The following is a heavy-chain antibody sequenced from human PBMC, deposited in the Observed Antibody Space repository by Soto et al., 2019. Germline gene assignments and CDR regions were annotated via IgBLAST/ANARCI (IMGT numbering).Heavy chain of an antibody. CDR3: AHRRLRHSSGENFAS. D-gene: IGHD6-19*01. CDR2: LYWDDDK. V-gene: IGHV2-5*02. CDR1: GFSLNTNAVG. Sequence: QITLKESGPTLVKPTQTLTLTCTFSGFSLNTNAVGVAWIRQPPGKALEWLALLYWDDDKRYSPSLKSRLTITTDTSKNQGVLTSTNMDPEDTATYYRAHRRLRHSSGENFASWGQGTLVTASS. J-gene: IGHJ4*02.